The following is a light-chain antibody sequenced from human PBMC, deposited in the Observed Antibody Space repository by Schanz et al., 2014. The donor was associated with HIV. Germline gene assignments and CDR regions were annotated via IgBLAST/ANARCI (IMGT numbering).Light chain of an antibody. CDR1: QSVSTN. V-gene: IGKV3-15*01. J-gene: IGKJ1*01. CDR3: QQYGSSPPT. Sequence: EIVMTQSPATLSVSPGERATLSCRASQSVSTNLAWYQQKPGQAPRLLVYGASTRATGIPARFSGSGSGTEFTLTINSLQSEDFGVYYCQQYGSSPPTFGQGTKVEIK. CDR2: GAS.